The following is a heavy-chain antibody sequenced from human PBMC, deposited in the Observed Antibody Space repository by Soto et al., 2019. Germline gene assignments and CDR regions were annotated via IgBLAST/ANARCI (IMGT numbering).Heavy chain of an antibody. V-gene: IGHV3-53*01. Sequence: PGGSLRLSCAASGFTFSNNYMSWVRQAPGKGLEWVSVIYTGGSTYYADSVKGRFTISRDNSKNTLYLQMNSLRAEDTAIYYCAKDVFGWFGEYGGVDYWGQGTLVTVSS. CDR3: AKDVFGWFGEYGGVDY. D-gene: IGHD3-10*01. CDR1: GFTFSNNY. J-gene: IGHJ4*02. CDR2: IYTGGST.